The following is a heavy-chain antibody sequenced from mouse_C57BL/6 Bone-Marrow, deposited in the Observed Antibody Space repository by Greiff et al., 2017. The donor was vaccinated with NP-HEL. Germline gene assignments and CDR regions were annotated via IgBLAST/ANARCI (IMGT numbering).Heavy chain of an antibody. J-gene: IGHJ4*01. CDR3: AKGGNYPYAMDY. D-gene: IGHD2-1*01. CDR1: GYTFTSYW. Sequence: QVQLQQPGAELVKPGASVKLSCKASGYTFTSYWMQWVKQRPGQGLEWIGEIDPSDSYTNYNQKFKGKATLTVDTSSSTAYMQLSSLTSEDSAVYYCAKGGNYPYAMDYWGQGTSGTVSS. V-gene: IGHV1-50*01. CDR2: IDPSDSYT.